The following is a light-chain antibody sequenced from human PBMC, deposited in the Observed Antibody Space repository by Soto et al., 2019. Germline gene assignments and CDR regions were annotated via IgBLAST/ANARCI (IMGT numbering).Light chain of an antibody. CDR1: QSVLYSSNNKNY. CDR2: WAS. V-gene: IGKV4-1*01. Sequence: DGVMTQSPDALAASLCERATINCKSSQSVLYSSNNKNYLAWYQQKPGQPPKLLIYWASTRESGVPERFSGSGSGTDVTLTISSLQAEDVEVYYCQQYLHNPRTCGQGTKVDIK. J-gene: IGKJ1*01. CDR3: QQYLHNPRT.